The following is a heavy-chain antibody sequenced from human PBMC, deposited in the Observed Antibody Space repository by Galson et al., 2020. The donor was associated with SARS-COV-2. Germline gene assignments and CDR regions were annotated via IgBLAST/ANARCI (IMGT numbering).Heavy chain of an antibody. V-gene: IGHV3-21*06. CDR2: ISGTSTNI. CDR1: GFTFSSYS. CDR3: TRERGYSYGYSDY. Sequence: NSGGSLRLSCAASGFTFSSYSMNWVRQAPWKGLEWVSSISGTSTNIYYADSVKGRFTISRDNAKNSLYLQMNSLGTEDTAVYYCTRERGYSYGYSDYWGQGTLVTVSS. D-gene: IGHD5-18*01. J-gene: IGHJ4*02.